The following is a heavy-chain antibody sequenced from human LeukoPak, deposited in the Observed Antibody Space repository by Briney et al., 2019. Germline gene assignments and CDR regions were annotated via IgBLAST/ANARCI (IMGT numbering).Heavy chain of an antibody. Sequence: PGGSLRLSCAASGFTSSSYAVSWVRQAPGKGLEWVSAISGSGGSTYYADSVKGRFTISRDNSKNTLYLQMNSLRAEDTAVYYCAKDPIPLLWFGESFDLWGRGTLVTVSS. J-gene: IGHJ2*01. CDR2: ISGSGGST. V-gene: IGHV3-23*01. D-gene: IGHD3-10*01. CDR3: AKDPIPLLWFGESFDL. CDR1: GFTSSSYA.